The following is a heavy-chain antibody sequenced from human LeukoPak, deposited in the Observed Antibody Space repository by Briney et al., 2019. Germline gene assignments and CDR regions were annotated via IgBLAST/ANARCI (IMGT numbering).Heavy chain of an antibody. V-gene: IGHV4-39*07. CDR2: IYYSGST. CDR3: ASSKLGPDYYYYYGMDV. D-gene: IGHD3-3*02. J-gene: IGHJ6*02. CDR1: GGSISSSSYY. Sequence: SETLSLTCTVSGGSISSSSYYWGWVRQPPGKGLEWIGSIYYSGSTYYNPTLKSRVTISVDTSKNQFSLKLSSVTAADTAVYYCASSKLGPDYYYYYGMDVWGQGTTVTVSS.